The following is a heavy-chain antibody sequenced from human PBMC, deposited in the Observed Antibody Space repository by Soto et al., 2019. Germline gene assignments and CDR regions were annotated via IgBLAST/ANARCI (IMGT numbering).Heavy chain of an antibody. V-gene: IGHV3-30*03. CDR3: AREVYYDFWSGFNTHPYYFDD. CDR2: ISYDGNNE. Sequence: GGSLSLSCAASGFIFSAYGIHWVRPAPGKGLEWVAVISYDGNNEHYADSVKGRFTISRDNSKNTLYLQMNSLSNEDTAVHYCAREVYYDFWSGFNTHPYYFDDWGQGTLVTV. D-gene: IGHD3-3*01. J-gene: IGHJ4*02. CDR1: GFIFSAYG.